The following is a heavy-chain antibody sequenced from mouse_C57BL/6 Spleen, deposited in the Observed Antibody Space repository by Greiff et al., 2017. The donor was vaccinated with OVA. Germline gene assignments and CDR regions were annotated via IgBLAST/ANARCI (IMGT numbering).Heavy chain of an antibody. V-gene: IGHV5-6*01. CDR1: GFTFSSYG. J-gene: IGHJ3*01. CDR3: ARRYYDYDDGFAY. D-gene: IGHD2-4*01. CDR2: ISSGGSYT. Sequence: EVQGVESGGDLVKPGGSLKLSCAASGFTFSSYGMSWVRQTPDKRLEWVATISSGGSYTYYPDSVKGRFTISRDNAKNTLYLQMSSLKSEDTAMYYCARRYYDYDDGFAYWGQGTLVTVSA.